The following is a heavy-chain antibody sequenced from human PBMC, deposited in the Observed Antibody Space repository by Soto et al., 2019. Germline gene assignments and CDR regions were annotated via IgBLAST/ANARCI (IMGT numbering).Heavy chain of an antibody. CDR1: GFSLSSTRVA. CDR3: AHSVVAGLGYYIDY. D-gene: IGHD6-19*01. Sequence: QITLKESGPTLVKPTQTLTLTCTFSGFSLSSTRVAVGWIRQPPGKALEWLALIYWDDDKPYSPLLKSRLTTTMDTPKNKVVLTMTNMDPVGTATYYCAHSVVAGLGYYIDYWRQGTLITVSS. J-gene: IGHJ4*02. V-gene: IGHV2-5*02. CDR2: IYWDDDK.